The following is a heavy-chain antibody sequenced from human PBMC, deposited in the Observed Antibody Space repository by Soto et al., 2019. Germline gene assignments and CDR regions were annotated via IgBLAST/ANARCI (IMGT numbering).Heavy chain of an antibody. Sequence: QVQLQESGPGLVKPSQTLSLTWTVSGGSISSGNYYWSWIRQPPGKGLEWIGFISYSGSTYYNASLKSRFTISVDTSKNQFSLNLSFVTAADTAVYYCATMGTPATGLYYFDYWGQGTLVTVSS. CDR1: GGSISSGNYY. CDR2: ISYSGST. J-gene: IGHJ4*02. D-gene: IGHD1-7*01. CDR3: ATMGTPATGLYYFDY. V-gene: IGHV4-30-4*01.